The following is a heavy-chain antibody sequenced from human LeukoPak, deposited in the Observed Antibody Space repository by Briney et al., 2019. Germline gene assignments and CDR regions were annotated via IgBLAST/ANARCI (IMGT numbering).Heavy chain of an antibody. J-gene: IGHJ6*03. CDR1: GYTFTSYD. Sequence: GASVKVSCKASGYTFTSYDINWVRQATGQGLEWMGWMNPNSGNTGYAQKFQGRVTMTRNTSISTAYMELSSLRSEDTAVYYCARTRRFLECLLSSYYYYYMDVWGKGTTVTVSS. V-gene: IGHV1-8*01. D-gene: IGHD3-3*01. CDR2: MNPNSGNT. CDR3: ARTRRFLECLLSSYYYYYMDV.